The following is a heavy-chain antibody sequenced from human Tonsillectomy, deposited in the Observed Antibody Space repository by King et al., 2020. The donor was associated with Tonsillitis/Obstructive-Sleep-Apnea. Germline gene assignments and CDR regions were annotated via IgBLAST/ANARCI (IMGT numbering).Heavy chain of an antibody. CDR1: GFTFSSYS. CDR3: ARGPGRGILPLDV. V-gene: IGHV3-21*01. Sequence: VQLVESGGGLVKPGGSLRLSCAASGFTFSSYSMNWVRQAPGKGLEWVSSISRSSSYIYYADSVKGRFTISRDNAKNSLYLQMNSLRAEDTAVYYCARGPGRGILPLDVWGKGTTVTVSS. D-gene: IGHD3-10*01. J-gene: IGHJ6*04. CDR2: ISRSSSYI.